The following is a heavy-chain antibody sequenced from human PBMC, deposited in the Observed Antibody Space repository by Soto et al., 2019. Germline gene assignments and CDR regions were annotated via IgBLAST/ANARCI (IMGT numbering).Heavy chain of an antibody. CDR2: INPNSGGT. J-gene: IGHJ4*02. CDR3: AIRNDFWSGYYPY. Sequence: ASVKVSCKASGYTFTGYYMHWVRQAPGQGLEWMGWINPNSGGTNYAQKFQGRVTMTRDTSISTAYMELSRLRSDDTAVYYCAIRNDFWSGYYPYCGQRTLVTVSS. D-gene: IGHD3-3*01. V-gene: IGHV1-2*02. CDR1: GYTFTGYY.